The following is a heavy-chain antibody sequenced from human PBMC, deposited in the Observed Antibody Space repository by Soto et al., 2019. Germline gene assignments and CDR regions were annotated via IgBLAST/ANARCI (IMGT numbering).Heavy chain of an antibody. CDR3: ARDQGYSIYQWFDP. CDR2: IYYSGST. Sequence: SETLSLTCTVSGGSLASSSYYWGWIRQSPGRGLEWIGSIYYSGSTYYTPSLQSRFTISVDTSNNHFSLKLSSATAADTAVYYCARDQGYSIYQWFDPWGQGTLVTVSS. V-gene: IGHV4-39*02. CDR1: GGSLASSSYY. J-gene: IGHJ5*02. D-gene: IGHD4-4*01.